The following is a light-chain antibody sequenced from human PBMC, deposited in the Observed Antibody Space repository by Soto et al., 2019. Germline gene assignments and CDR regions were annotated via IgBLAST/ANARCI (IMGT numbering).Light chain of an antibody. V-gene: IGLV2-14*03. CDR1: SSDVGGYNY. J-gene: IGLJ1*01. Sequence: QSVLAQPASVSGSPGQSITISCTGTSSDVGGYNYVSWYQHHPGKAPKLMIYDVSSRPSGVSYRFSGSKSGNTASLTISGLQAEDVADYYCSSYTSSTTAVFGTAPKVTVL. CDR3: SSYTSSTTAV. CDR2: DVS.